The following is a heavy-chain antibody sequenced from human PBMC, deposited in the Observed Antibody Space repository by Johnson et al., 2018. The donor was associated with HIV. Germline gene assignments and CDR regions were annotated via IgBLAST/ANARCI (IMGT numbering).Heavy chain of an antibody. CDR3: TRGWGYAFDV. D-gene: IGHD3-10*01. Sequence: VQLVESGGGLVQPGGSLRLSCAASGLSVSSYYMSWVRQAPGKGLEWVSVLSSGGDTYYTDSVNGRFTIPRDNSKNTLYLQMNSLRAEDTAVYYCTRGWGYAFDVWGQGTMVTVSS. V-gene: IGHV3-66*01. CDR2: LSSGGDT. J-gene: IGHJ3*01. CDR1: GLSVSSYY.